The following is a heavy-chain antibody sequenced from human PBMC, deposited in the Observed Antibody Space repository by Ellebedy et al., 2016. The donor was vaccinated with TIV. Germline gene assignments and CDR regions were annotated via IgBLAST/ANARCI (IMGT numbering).Heavy chain of an antibody. CDR3: ARLDIVVVPAASFDY. J-gene: IGHJ4*02. CDR1: GFTFSNYA. D-gene: IGHD2-2*01. V-gene: IGHV3-30-3*01. CDR2: ISYDGSNK. Sequence: GGSLRLXXTASGFTFSNYAIHWVRQAPGKGLEWVAIISYDGSNKYYADSVKGRFTISRDNSKSTLYLQMNSLRAEDTAVYYCARLDIVVVPAASFDYWGQGALVTVSS.